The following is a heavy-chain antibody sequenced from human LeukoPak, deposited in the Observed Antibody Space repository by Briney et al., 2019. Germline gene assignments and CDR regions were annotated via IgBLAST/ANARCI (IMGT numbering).Heavy chain of an antibody. Sequence: GGSLRLSCAASGFTFSSYMMNWVRQAPGKGLEWVLSINSGSTYTYYTESVKGRFTVSRDNAKNSLYLQMNSLRAEDTAVYYCAFGYSSSWYPVDYWGQGTLVTVSS. D-gene: IGHD6-13*01. V-gene: IGHV3-21*01. CDR3: AFGYSSSWYPVDY. CDR1: GFTFSSYM. J-gene: IGHJ4*02. CDR2: INSGSTYT.